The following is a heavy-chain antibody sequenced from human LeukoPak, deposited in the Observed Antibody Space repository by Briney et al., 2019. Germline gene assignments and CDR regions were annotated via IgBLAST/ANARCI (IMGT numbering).Heavy chain of an antibody. V-gene: IGHV1-46*01. D-gene: IGHD4-17*01. CDR3: ATKAHDYGDYFDY. CDR2: INPSGGST. Sequence: ASVKVSCKASGYTFTSYYMHWVRQAPGQGLEWMGIINPSGGSTSYAQKFQGRVTMTEDTSTDTAYMELSSLRSEDTAVYYCATKAHDYGDYFDYWGQGTLVTVSS. CDR1: GYTFTSYY. J-gene: IGHJ4*02.